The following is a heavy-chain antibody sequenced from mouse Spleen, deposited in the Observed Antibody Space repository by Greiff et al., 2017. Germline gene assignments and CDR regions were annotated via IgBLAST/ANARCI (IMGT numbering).Heavy chain of an antibody. V-gene: IGHV1S22*01. CDR2: IYPGSGST. CDR1: GYTFTSYW. D-gene: IGHD5-1*01. Sequence: LKQPGSELVRPGASVKLSCKASGYTFTSYWMHWVKQRPGQGLEWIGNIYPGSGSTNYDEKFKSKATLTVDTSSSTAYMQLSSLTSEDSAVYYCTSLLPHYFDYWGQGTTLTVSS. CDR3: TSLLPHYFDY. J-gene: IGHJ2*01.